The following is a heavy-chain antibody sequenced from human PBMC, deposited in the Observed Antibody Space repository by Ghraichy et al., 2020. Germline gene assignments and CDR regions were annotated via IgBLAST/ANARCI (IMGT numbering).Heavy chain of an antibody. D-gene: IGHD3-10*01. CDR1: GGSISSYY. CDR2: IYYSGST. CDR3: ARGGQYYYGSVDWFDP. V-gene: IGHV4-59*01. J-gene: IGHJ5*02. Sequence: SETLSLTCTVSGGSISSYYWSWIRQPPGKGLEWIGYIYYSGSTNYNPSLKSRVTISVDTSKNQFSLKLSSVTAADTAVYYCARGGQYYYGSVDWFDPWGQGTLVTVSS.